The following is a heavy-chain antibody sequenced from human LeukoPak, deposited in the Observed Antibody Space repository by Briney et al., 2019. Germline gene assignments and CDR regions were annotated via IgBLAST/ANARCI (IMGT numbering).Heavy chain of an antibody. J-gene: IGHJ6*02. CDR3: ARWRKVPAPMYYYYYGMDV. CDR2: IKQGGSEK. CDR1: GFTFSSYW. V-gene: IGHV3-7*01. D-gene: IGHD2-2*01. Sequence: PGGSLRLSCAASGFTFSSYWMSWVRQAPGRGLEWVANIKQGGSEKYYVDSVKGRFTISRDNAKNSLYLQMNSLRAEDTAVYYCARWRKVPAPMYYYYYGMDVWGQGTTVTVSS.